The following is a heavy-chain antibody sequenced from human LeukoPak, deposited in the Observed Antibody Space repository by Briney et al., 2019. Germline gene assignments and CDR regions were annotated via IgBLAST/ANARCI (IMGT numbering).Heavy chain of an antibody. CDR1: GYPFTGYY. CDR3: ARTSGYDFGTDFDY. D-gene: IGHD5-12*01. V-gene: IGHV1-2*02. Sequence: ASVKVSCKASGYPFTGYYLHWVRQAPGQGLEWMGWINPDSGGTDYEQKFQGRVAMTRDTSISTAYMELSRLRSDDTAVYYCARTSGYDFGTDFDYWGQGTLVTVSS. CDR2: INPDSGGT. J-gene: IGHJ4*02.